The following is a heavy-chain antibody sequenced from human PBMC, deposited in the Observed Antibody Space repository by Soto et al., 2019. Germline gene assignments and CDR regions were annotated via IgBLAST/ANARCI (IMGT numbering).Heavy chain of an antibody. CDR3: ARGMYYGSGSFLAFDV. CDR2: IIPIFGTA. D-gene: IGHD3-10*01. CDR1: GGAFGCYS. J-gene: IGHJ3*01. Sequence: SVELSWEASGGAFGCYSLCSLHPETGQGLEWMGGIIPIFGTANYAQKFQGRVTITADESTSTAYMELSSLRSEDTAVYYCARGMYYGSGSFLAFDVWGQGTMVTVS. V-gene: IGHV1-69*01.